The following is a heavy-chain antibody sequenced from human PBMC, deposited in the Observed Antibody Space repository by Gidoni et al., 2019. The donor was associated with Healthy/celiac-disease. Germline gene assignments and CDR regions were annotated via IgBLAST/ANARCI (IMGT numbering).Heavy chain of an antibody. CDR2: IIPIFGTA. D-gene: IGHD6-13*01. Sequence: QVQLVQSGAEVKKPGSSVMVSCKASGGTFSSYAISWVRQAPGKGLEWMGGIIPIFGTANYAQKFQGRVTITADESTSTAYMELSSLRSEDTAVYYCARAIAAAGAPDAFDIWGQGTMVTVSS. J-gene: IGHJ3*02. CDR1: GGTFSSYA. V-gene: IGHV1-69*01. CDR3: ARAIAAAGAPDAFDI.